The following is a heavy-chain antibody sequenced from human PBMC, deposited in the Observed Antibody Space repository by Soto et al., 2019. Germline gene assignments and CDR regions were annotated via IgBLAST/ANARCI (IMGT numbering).Heavy chain of an antibody. CDR2: IKQDGSEK. D-gene: IGHD5-18*01. V-gene: IGHV3-7*05. J-gene: IGHJ4*02. CDR3: AREFTGIQLWNDY. Sequence: GGSLRLSCAASGFTFSSYWMSWVRQAPGKGLEWVANIKQDGSEKYYVDSVKGRFTISRDNAKNSLYLQMNSLRAEDTAVYYCAREFTGIQLWNDYWGQGTLVTVS. CDR1: GFTFSSYW.